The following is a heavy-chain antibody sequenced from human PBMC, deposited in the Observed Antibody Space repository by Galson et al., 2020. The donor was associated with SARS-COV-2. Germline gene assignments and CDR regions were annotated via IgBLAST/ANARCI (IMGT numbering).Heavy chain of an antibody. CDR2: MNPNSGNT. Sequence: ASVKVSCKASGYTFTSYDINWVRQATGQGLEWMGWMNPNSGNTGYAQQFQGRVTMTRNTSISTAYMELSSLRSEDTAVYYCARDTFEDYYYYGMDVWCQGTTVTVSS. V-gene: IGHV1-8*01. D-gene: IGHD2-2*02. CDR3: ARDTFEDYYYYGMDV. CDR1: GYTFTSYD. J-gene: IGHJ6*02.